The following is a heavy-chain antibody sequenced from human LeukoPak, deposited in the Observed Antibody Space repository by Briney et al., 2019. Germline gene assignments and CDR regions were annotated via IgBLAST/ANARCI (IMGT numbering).Heavy chain of an antibody. CDR3: ARASNYYYDTRDAFDI. Sequence: PSETLSLTCTVSGGSISSSSYYWGWIRQPPGKGLDWIGIINYRGNTYYNPSLKSRVTMSVDTSKNQFSLKLSSVTAADTAVYYCARASNYYYDTRDAFDIWGQGTMVTVSS. CDR2: INYRGNT. V-gene: IGHV4-39*07. D-gene: IGHD3-22*01. CDR1: GGSISSSSYY. J-gene: IGHJ3*02.